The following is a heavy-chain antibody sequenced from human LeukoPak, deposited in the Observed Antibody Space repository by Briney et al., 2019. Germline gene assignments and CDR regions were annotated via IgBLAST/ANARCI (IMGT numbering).Heavy chain of an antibody. CDR3: ARDWEYYDSSGYYDYSYGMDV. V-gene: IGHV1-69*13. CDR2: IIPIFGTA. J-gene: IGHJ6*02. D-gene: IGHD3-22*01. Sequence: GASVKVSCKASGGTFSSYAISWVRQAPGQGLEWMGGIIPIFGTANYAQKFQGRVTITADESTSTAYMELSSLRSEDTAVYYCARDWEYYDSSGYYDYSYGMDVWGQGTTVTVSS. CDR1: GGTFSSYA.